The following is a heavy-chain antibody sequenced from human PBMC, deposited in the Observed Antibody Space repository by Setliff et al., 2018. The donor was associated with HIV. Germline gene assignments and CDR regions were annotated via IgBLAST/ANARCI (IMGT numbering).Heavy chain of an antibody. CDR3: ARGLPRYDLWSGPSSRFDY. Sequence: LSLTCAVYGGSFGDNYWNWIRQPPGKGLEWIGEINQDGNINYNPSLKSRVIISLDTSKKQFSLILRSVTAADTAVYFCARGLPRYDLWSGPSSRFDYWGQGTLVTVS. J-gene: IGHJ4*02. D-gene: IGHD3-3*01. V-gene: IGHV4-34*01. CDR1: GGSFGDNY. CDR2: INQDGNI.